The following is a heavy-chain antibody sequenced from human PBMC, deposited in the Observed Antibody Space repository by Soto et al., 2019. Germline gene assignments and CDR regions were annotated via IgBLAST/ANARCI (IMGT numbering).Heavy chain of an antibody. CDR3: ARGETYYGTTTWFDP. Sequence: QVQLQESGPGLVKPSQTLSLTCTVSGGSISSGGHYWNWIRQHPGKGLEWIGYIYYSGSTFYNPSLKSRVTISVDTSKNQFSLKLSAVTAAGTAVYYCARGETYYGTTTWFDPWGQGTLVTVSS. V-gene: IGHV4-31*03. J-gene: IGHJ5*02. CDR1: GGSISSGGHY. CDR2: IYYSGST. D-gene: IGHD1-1*01.